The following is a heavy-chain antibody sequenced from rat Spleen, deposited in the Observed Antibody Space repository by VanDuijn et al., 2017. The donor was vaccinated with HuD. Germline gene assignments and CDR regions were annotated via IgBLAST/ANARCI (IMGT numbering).Heavy chain of an antibody. J-gene: IGHJ2*01. CDR1: GFSLTSYN. CDR3: ARAGTTREGLGYFDY. D-gene: IGHD1-4*01. V-gene: IGHV2-30*01. CDR2: IWTGGTT. Sequence: QVQLKESGPGLVQPSQTLSLTCTVSGFSLTSYNVHWVRQPTGKGLEWMGIIWTGGTTDYNSVLKSRRSISRDTSKSQVFLEMNSLQTEDIATYYCARAGTTREGLGYFDYWGQGVMVTVSS.